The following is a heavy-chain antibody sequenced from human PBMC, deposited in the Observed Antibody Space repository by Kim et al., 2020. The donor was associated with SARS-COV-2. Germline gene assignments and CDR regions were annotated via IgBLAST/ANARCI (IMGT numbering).Heavy chain of an antibody. CDR3: AKGWRGMATTFFL. J-gene: IGHJ4*02. D-gene: IGHD5-12*01. Sequence: GGSLRLSCAASGFSFSDYGMHWVRQSPGKGLEWVAVSSYDGKNQHYADSVKGRFTISRDNSKNTLYLQMTGLSVEDTAVYYCAKGWRGMATTFFLWGQGTPVTVSS. CDR2: SSYDGKNQ. V-gene: IGHV3-30*18. CDR1: GFSFSDYG.